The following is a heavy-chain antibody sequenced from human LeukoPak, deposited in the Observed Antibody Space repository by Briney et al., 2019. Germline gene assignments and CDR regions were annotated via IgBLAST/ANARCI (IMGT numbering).Heavy chain of an antibody. Sequence: SVKVSCKASGYTFTGYYMHWVRQAPGQGLEWMGGIIPIFGTANYAQKFQGRVTITADESTSTAYMELSSLRSEDTAVYYCARDLYYYGSGSLPVYYMDVWGKGTTVTISS. CDR3: ARDLYYYGSGSLPVYYMDV. J-gene: IGHJ6*03. CDR1: GYTFTGYY. CDR2: IIPIFGTA. D-gene: IGHD3-10*01. V-gene: IGHV1-69*13.